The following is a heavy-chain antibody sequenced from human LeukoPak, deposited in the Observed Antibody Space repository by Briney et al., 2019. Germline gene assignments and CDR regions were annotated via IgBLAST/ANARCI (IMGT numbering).Heavy chain of an antibody. CDR1: GGSVTSGPNY. CDR3: ARDRGNGDYGDYFDS. V-gene: IGHV4-61*02. Sequence: SETLSLTCSVSGGSVTSGPNYWNWIRRPAGKGLEWIGRIQTSGRVNYNPSLKSRVTVYLDTPKNPVSLQLTSVTAADTAVYYCARDRGNGDYGDYFDSWGQGTQVTVSS. CDR2: IQTSGRV. J-gene: IGHJ4*02. D-gene: IGHD4-17*01.